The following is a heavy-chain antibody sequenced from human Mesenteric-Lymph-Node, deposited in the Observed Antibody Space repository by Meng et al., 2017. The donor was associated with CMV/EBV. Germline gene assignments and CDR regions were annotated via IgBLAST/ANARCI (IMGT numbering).Heavy chain of an antibody. CDR2: ISYDGSNK. V-gene: IGHV3-30*04. Sequence: GESLKISCAASGFTFSDYAMHWVRQAPGKGLEWVAVISYDGSNKYYADSVKGRFTISRDNSKNTLYLQMNSLRAEDTAVYYCARDRSNPGKRYYYYYGMDVWGQGTTVTVSS. J-gene: IGHJ6*02. CDR3: ARDRSNPGKRYYYYYGMDV. CDR1: GFTFSDYA. D-gene: IGHD4-23*01.